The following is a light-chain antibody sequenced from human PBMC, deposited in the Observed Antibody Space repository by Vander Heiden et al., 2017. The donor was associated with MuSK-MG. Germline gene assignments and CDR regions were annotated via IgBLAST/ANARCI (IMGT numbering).Light chain of an antibody. CDR2: YDD. J-gene: IGLJ3*02. CDR1: SSNIGNNA. V-gene: IGLV1-36*01. CDR3: AAWDDSLNGRV. Sequence: QSVLTQTPSVSAAPRQRVTISCSGSSSNIGNNAVNWYQQLPGKAPKLLIYYDDLLPSGVSDRFSGSKSGTSASLAISGLQSEDEADYYCAAWDDSLNGRVFGGGTKLTVL.